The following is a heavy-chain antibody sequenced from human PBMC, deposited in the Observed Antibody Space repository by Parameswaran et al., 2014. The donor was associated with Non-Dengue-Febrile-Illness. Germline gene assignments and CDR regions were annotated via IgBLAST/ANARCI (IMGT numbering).Heavy chain of an antibody. D-gene: IGHD1-20*01. J-gene: IGHJ4*02. V-gene: IGHV4-31*02. Sequence: RWIRQPPGKGLEWIGYIYYSGSTYYNPSLKSRVTISVDTSKNQFSLKLSSVTAADTAVYYCARASLTGTMEFDYWGQGTLVTVSS. CDR3: ARASLTGTMEFDY. CDR2: IYYSGST.